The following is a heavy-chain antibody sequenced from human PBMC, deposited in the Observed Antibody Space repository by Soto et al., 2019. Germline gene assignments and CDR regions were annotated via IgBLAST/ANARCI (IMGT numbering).Heavy chain of an antibody. CDR2: IKTDGIEK. V-gene: IGHV3-7*03. D-gene: IGHD2-15*01. J-gene: IGHJ6*02. CDR1: GFTFSSYG. CDR3: TRDGSHLALDV. Sequence: GGSLRLSGAASGFTFSSYGISWVRQAPWKGLEWVANIKTDGIEKYYMESVRGRFNTSRDNARNFFFLEMNSLTGAATAVYYCTRDGSHLALDVCGLRTSVTVCS.